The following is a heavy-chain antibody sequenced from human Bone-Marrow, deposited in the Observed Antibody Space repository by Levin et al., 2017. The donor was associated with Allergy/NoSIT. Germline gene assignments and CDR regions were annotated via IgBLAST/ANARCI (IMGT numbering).Heavy chain of an antibody. CDR3: ASTVYSGYEVVDAFDI. CDR2: ISAYNGNT. CDR1: GYTFTSYG. V-gene: IGHV1-18*01. Sequence: GESLKISCKASGYTFTSYGISWVRQAPGQGLEWMGWISAYNGNTNYAQKLQGRVTMTTDTSTSTAYMELRSLRSDDTAVYYCASTVYSGYEVVDAFDIWGQGTMVTVSS. D-gene: IGHD5-12*01. J-gene: IGHJ3*02.